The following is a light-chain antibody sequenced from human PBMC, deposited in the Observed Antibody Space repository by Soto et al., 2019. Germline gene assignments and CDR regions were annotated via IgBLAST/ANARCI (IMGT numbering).Light chain of an antibody. CDR1: SSDVGGYNY. J-gene: IGLJ1*01. CDR3: SSYTSSRTLHRA. CDR2: DVS. V-gene: IGLV2-14*01. Sequence: QSALTQPASVSGSPGQSITISCTGTSSDVGGYNYVSWYQQHPGKAPKLMIYDVSNRPSGVSNRFSGSKSGNTASLTISGLQAEDEADYYCSSYTSSRTLHRAFGTGTKLAVL.